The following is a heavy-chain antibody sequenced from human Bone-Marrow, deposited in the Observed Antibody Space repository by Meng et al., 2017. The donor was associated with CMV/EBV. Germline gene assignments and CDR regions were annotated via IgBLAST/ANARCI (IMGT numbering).Heavy chain of an antibody. CDR1: GFTFSSYA. Sequence: GGSLRLSCAASGFTFSSYAMSWVRQAPGKGLEWVSAISGSGGSTYYADSVKGRFTISRDNSKNTLYLQMNSMRAEDTAVYYCAKLNGIVVVTAVIGAFDIWGQGTMVTVAS. J-gene: IGHJ3*02. CDR3: AKLNGIVVVTAVIGAFDI. V-gene: IGHV3-23*01. D-gene: IGHD2-2*02. CDR2: ISGSGGST.